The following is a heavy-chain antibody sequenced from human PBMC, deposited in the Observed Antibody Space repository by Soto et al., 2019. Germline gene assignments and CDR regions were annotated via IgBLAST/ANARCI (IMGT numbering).Heavy chain of an antibody. CDR2: TYYRSKWYN. D-gene: IGHD3-22*01. CDR1: GDSVSSNSAA. V-gene: IGHV6-1*01. Sequence: SQTLSLTCAISGDSVSSNSAAWNWIRQSPSRGLEWLGRTYYRSKWYNDYAVSVKSRITINPDTSKNQFSLQLNSVTPEDTAVYYCAREGYYYDSSGYYPAIFYFDYWGQGTLVTVSS. CDR3: AREGYYYDSSGYYPAIFYFDY. J-gene: IGHJ4*02.